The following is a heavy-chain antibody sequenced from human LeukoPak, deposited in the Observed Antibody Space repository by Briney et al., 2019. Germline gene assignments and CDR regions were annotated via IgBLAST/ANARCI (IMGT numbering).Heavy chain of an antibody. CDR2: IYQSWNT. V-gene: IGHV4-38-2*02. CDR3: ARVGGPDYGDF. J-gene: IGHJ4*02. CDR1: GYSISNGYY. D-gene: IGHD3-16*01. Sequence: SETLSLTCTVSGYSISNGYYWGGIRQPPGKGLEWIGSIYQSWNTYYNPSLKSRVTISVDTSKNQFSLKLSSVTAADTAVYYCARVGGPDYGDFWGQGTLVTVSS.